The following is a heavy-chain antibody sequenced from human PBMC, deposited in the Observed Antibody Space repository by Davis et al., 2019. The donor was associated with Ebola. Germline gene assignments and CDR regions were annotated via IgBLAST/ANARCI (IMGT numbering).Heavy chain of an antibody. V-gene: IGHV3-11*04. D-gene: IGHD1-1*01. CDR1: GFTFSDYY. J-gene: IGHJ6*02. CDR2: ISSSGSTI. Sequence: GESLKISCAASGFTFSDYYMSWIRQAPGKGLEWVSYISSSGSTIYYADSVKGRFTISRDNSKNTLYLQMNSLRAEDTAVYYCARVDTTKTYYYGMDVWGQGTTVTVSS. CDR3: ARVDTTKTYYYGMDV.